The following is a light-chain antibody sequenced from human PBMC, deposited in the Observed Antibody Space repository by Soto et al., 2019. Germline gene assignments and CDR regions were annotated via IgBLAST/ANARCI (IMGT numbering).Light chain of an antibody. CDR1: SSDVGSYNY. Sequence: QSVLTQPASVSGCPGQSITISCTGTSSDVGSYNYVSWYQHHPGKAPKLMIYEVNNRPSGVSNRFSGSKSGNTASLTISGVQAEDEADYYCSSYTDSSTVVFGTGTKVTVL. CDR3: SSYTDSSTVV. CDR2: EVN. V-gene: IGLV2-14*01. J-gene: IGLJ1*01.